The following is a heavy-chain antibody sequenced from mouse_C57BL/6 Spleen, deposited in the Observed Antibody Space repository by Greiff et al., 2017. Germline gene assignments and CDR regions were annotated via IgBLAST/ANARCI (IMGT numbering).Heavy chain of an antibody. CDR2: IYPRSGNT. Sequence: VQLQQSGAELARPGASVKLSCKASGYTFTSYGISWVKQRTGQGLEWIGEIYPRSGNTYYNEKFKGKATLTADKSSSTAYMELRSLTSEDSAVYFCARRDYSNSAWFAYWGQGTLVTVSA. CDR1: GYTFTSYG. J-gene: IGHJ3*01. D-gene: IGHD2-5*01. CDR3: ARRDYSNSAWFAY. V-gene: IGHV1-81*01.